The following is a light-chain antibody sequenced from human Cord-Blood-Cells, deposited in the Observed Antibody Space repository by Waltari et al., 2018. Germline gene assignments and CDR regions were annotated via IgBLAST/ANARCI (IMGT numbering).Light chain of an antibody. CDR2: DAS. CDR3: QQYDNLPFT. Sequence: DIQPTHSPSSLSASVGDRVTITCQASQAISNYLNWYQQKPGKAPKLLIYDASNLETGVPSRFSGSGSGTDFTFTISSLQPEDIATYYCQQYDNLPFTFGPGTKVDIK. CDR1: QAISNY. V-gene: IGKV1-33*01. J-gene: IGKJ3*01.